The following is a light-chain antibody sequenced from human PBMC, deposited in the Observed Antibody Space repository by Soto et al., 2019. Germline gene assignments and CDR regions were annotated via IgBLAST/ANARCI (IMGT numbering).Light chain of an antibody. CDR2: AAS. CDR3: QQSYTMAPNT. CDR1: QGISTY. V-gene: IGKV1-39*01. Sequence: IQMTQSPSSLSASVGDTVNITCRASQGISTYLNWYQQTPGKAPKLLIHAASSLHRGVPSRFSGGGSGTDFTLIITSLQPEDFATYYCQQSYTMAPNTFGQGTRLDIK. J-gene: IGKJ2*01.